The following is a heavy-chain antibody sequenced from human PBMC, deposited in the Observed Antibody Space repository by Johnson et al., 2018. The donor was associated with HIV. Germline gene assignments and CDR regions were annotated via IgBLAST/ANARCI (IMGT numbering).Heavy chain of an antibody. CDR2: IKQDGSNK. D-gene: IGHD1-26*01. Sequence: VQLVESGGGLIQPGGSLRLSCAASGFTVSSNYLSWVRQAPGKGLEWVANIKQDGSNKYYADSVKGRFTISRDNSKNTLYLQMNSLRAEDTAVYYCAKDGDHSGSPPEAFDIWGQGTMVTVSS. CDR3: AKDGDHSGSPPEAFDI. CDR1: GFTVSSNY. V-gene: IGHV3-7*01. J-gene: IGHJ3*02.